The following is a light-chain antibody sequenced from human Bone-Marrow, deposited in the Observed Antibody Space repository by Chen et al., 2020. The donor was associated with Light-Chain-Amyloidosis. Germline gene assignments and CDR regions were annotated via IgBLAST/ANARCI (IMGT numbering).Light chain of an antibody. CDR3: TSYTSSDNWV. J-gene: IGLJ3*02. CDR2: DVS. Sequence: QSALTQPASVSGSPGQTITLSCTGTSSDIGAYKYVSWYQQHPDKAPKLIISDVSDRPSGVSNRFSGSKSGYTASLTISGLQAEDEADYYCTSYTSSDNWVFGGGTKLTVL. CDR1: SSDIGAYKY. V-gene: IGLV2-14*03.